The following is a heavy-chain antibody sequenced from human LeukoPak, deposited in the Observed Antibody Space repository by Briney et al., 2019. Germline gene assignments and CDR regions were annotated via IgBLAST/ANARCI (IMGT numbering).Heavy chain of an antibody. Sequence: GGSLRLSCAAPGFTFSSYAMSWVRQAPGKGLEWVSAISGSGGSTYYADSVKGRFTISRDNSKNTLYLQMNSLRAEDTAVYYCAKPPYYDILTGYFGGGQEYYFDYWGQGTLVTVSS. CDR3: AKPPYYDILTGYFGGGQEYYFDY. D-gene: IGHD3-9*01. J-gene: IGHJ4*02. V-gene: IGHV3-23*01. CDR1: GFTFSSYA. CDR2: ISGSGGST.